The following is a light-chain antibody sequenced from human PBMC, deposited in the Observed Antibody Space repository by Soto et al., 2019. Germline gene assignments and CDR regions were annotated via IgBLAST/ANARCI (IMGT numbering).Light chain of an antibody. CDR2: WAS. CDR1: QSVLYSSNNKNY. V-gene: IGKV4-1*01. CDR3: QQYYSTPLT. Sequence: DIVMTQSPDSLAVSLGERATINCKSSQSVLYSSNNKNYLAWYQHKPGQPPKLLISWASTRESGVPDRFSGSGSGPDFTLTISSLQAEDVAVYYCQQYYSTPLTFGGGTKVEIK. J-gene: IGKJ4*01.